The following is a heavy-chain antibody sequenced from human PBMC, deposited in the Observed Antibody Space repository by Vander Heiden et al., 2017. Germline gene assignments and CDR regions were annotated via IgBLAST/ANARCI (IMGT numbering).Heavy chain of an antibody. V-gene: IGHV1-18*01. Sequence: QLVQSGAEVKKPGASVKVSCKASGYTFTDYGISWVRQAPGQGLEWMGWISGYNENTNYAQKFQGRVTMTTDASTSTAYLELGSLRSDDTAVYYCARPYGSGEVFDIWGQGTVVTVSS. CDR3: ARPYGSGEVFDI. J-gene: IGHJ3*02. CDR1: GYTFTDYG. D-gene: IGHD3-10*01. CDR2: ISGYNENT.